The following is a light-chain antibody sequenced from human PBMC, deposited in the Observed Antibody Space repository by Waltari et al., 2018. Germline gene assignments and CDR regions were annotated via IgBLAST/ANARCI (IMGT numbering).Light chain of an antibody. V-gene: IGKV1-9*01. CDR3: QQFHTFPAT. Sequence: IQLTQSPSSLPASLGDRFTITCRASQGISGYLAWYQQEPGKAPKLLIYGASTLQSGVPSRFIGSGSGTHYTLTISRLLPEDFATYYCQQFHTFPATFGQVTKVEI. J-gene: IGKJ2*01. CDR2: GAS. CDR1: QGISGY.